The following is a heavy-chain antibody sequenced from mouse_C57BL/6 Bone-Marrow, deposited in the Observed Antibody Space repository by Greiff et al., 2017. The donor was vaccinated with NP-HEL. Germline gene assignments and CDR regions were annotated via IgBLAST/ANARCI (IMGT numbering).Heavy chain of an antibody. CDR1: GYTFTSYW. CDR2: IHPNSGST. V-gene: IGHV1-64*01. J-gene: IGHJ4*01. CDR3: ARSSTVVALDY. D-gene: IGHD1-1*01. Sequence: QVQLQQPGAELVKPGASVKLSCKASGYTFTSYWMHWVRQRPGQGLEWIGMIHPNSGSTNYNEKFKSKATLTVDKSSSTAYMQLSSLTSEASSVYYCARSSTVVALDYWGQGTSVTVSS.